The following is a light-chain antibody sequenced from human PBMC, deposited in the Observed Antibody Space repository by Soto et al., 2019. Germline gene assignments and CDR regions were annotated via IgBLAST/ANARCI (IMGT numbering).Light chain of an antibody. J-gene: IGKJ2*02. CDR2: GAS. V-gene: IGKV3-15*01. Sequence: EILMTPTPATLSVSPGERATLSCRASQSVSSNLAWYQQKPGQAPRLLIYGASTRATGIPARFSGSGSGTEFTLTISSLQSEDFAVYYCQQYNTRPSGTFGPGTKVDIK. CDR3: QQYNTRPSGT. CDR1: QSVSSN.